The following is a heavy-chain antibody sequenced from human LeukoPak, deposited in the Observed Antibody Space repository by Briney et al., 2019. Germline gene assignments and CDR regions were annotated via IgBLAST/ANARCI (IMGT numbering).Heavy chain of an antibody. V-gene: IGHV1-46*01. J-gene: IGHJ5*02. D-gene: IGHD2-2*01. Sequence: ASVKVSCKASGYTFTSYYMHWVRQAPGQGLEWMGIINPSGGSTSYAQKFQGRVTMTRDTSISTAYMELSRLRSDDTAAYYCARDGQLRGVVVPAAIRPPGGWFDPWGQGTLVTVSS. CDR1: GYTFTSYY. CDR2: INPSGGST. CDR3: ARDGQLRGVVVPAAIRPPGGWFDP.